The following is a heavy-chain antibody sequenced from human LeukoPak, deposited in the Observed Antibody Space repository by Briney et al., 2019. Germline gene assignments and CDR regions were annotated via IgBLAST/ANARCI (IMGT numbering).Heavy chain of an antibody. CDR1: GFTFSSYG. Sequence: GGSLRLSCAVSGFTFSSYGMHWVRQAPGKGLEWVAFIRPDGDNKYYADSVKGRFTISRDNSKNTLYLQMNSLRAEDTAVHYCARARRSGGITLIRGVKDRGWFDSWGQGTLVTVSS. J-gene: IGHJ5*01. D-gene: IGHD3-10*01. CDR2: IRPDGDNK. V-gene: IGHV3-30*02. CDR3: ARARRSGGITLIRGVKDRGWFDS.